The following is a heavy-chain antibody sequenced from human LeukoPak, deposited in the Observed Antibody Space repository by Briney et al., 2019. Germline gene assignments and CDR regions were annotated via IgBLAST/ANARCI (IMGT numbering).Heavy chain of an antibody. V-gene: IGHV1-2*02. CDR3: ALTTGYCSSTSCEDNWFDP. D-gene: IGHD2-2*01. CDR2: INPNSGGT. J-gene: IGHJ5*02. CDR1: GYTFTGYY. Sequence: ASVKVSCKASGYTFTGYYMHWVRQAPGQGLEWMGWINPNSGGTNHAQKFQGRVTMTRDTSISTAYMELSRLRSDDTAVYYCALTTGYCSSTSCEDNWFDPWGQGTLVTVSS.